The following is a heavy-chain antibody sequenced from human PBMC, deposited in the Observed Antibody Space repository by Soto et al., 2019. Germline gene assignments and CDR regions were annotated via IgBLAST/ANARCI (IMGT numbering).Heavy chain of an antibody. Sequence: ASVKVSCKASGYTFTSYAMHWVRQAPGQRLEWMGWINAGNGNTKYSQKFQGRVTITRDTSASTAYMELSSLRSEDTAVYYCASLTPVTQWLVMWGQGALVTVGS. J-gene: IGHJ4*02. CDR2: INAGNGNT. D-gene: IGHD4-17*01. CDR3: ASLTPVTQWLVM. V-gene: IGHV1-3*01. CDR1: GYTFTSYA.